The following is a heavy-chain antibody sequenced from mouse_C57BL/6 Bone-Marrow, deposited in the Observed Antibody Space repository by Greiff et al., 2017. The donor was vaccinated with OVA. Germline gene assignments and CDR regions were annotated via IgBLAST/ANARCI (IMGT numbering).Heavy chain of an antibody. J-gene: IGHJ1*03. CDR3: ARWVSYYSNPYWYFDV. CDR2: INPSSGYT. V-gene: IGHV1-7*01. Sequence: QVQLQQSGAELAKPGASVKLSCKASGYTFTSYWMHWVKQRPGPGLEWIGYINPSSGYTKYNQKFKDTATLTADKSSSTAYMQLSSLTYEDSAVYYCARWVSYYSNPYWYFDVWGTGTTVTVSS. D-gene: IGHD2-5*01. CDR1: GYTFTSYW.